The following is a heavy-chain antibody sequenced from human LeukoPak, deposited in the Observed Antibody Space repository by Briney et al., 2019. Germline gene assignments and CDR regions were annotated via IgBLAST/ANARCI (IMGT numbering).Heavy chain of an antibody. V-gene: IGHV3-23*01. CDR2: ITSGGNT. Sequence: GGSLRLSCAASGFIFSNYAMSWVRQAPGKGLQWVSTITSGGNTYYADSVKGRFTISRDNSRNALYLQMNSLRAEDTAVYYCAKEGPCCGADCYGVFDYWGQGTLVTVSS. D-gene: IGHD2-21*02. CDR1: GFIFSNYA. J-gene: IGHJ4*02. CDR3: AKEGPCCGADCYGVFDY.